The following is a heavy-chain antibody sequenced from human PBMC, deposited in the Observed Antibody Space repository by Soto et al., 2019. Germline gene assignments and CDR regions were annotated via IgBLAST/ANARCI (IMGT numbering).Heavy chain of an antibody. J-gene: IGHJ4*02. Sequence: QVQLVQSGAEVKKPGSSVKVSCKASGGTFSSYAISWVRQAPGQGLEWMGGIIPIFGTANYAQKFQGRVTITADESTSTADMELSSLRSEDTAVYYCARGLVRYYDSSGYLDYWGQGTLVTVSS. CDR2: IIPIFGTA. V-gene: IGHV1-69*01. CDR3: ARGLVRYYDSSGYLDY. D-gene: IGHD3-22*01. CDR1: GGTFSSYA.